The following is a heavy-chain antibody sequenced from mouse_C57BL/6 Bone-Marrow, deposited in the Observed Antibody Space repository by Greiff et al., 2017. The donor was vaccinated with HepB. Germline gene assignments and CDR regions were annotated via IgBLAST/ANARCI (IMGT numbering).Heavy chain of an antibody. CDR1: GYTFTSYG. J-gene: IGHJ2*01. D-gene: IGHD1-1*01. CDR3: ARSDYYGFYFDY. V-gene: IGHV1-81*01. Sequence: VQRVESGAELARPGASVKLSCKASGYTFTSYGISWVKQRTGQGLEWIGEIYPRSGNTYYNEKFKGKATLTADKSSSTAYMELRSLTSEYSAFYFCARSDYYGFYFDYWGQGTTLTVSS. CDR2: IYPRSGNT.